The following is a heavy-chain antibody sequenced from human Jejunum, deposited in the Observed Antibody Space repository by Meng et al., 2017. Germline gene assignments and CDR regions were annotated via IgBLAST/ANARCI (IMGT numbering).Heavy chain of an antibody. CDR2: MTSSST. CDR3: AKDRNPDCLSPFDY. D-gene: IGHD2-21*02. V-gene: IGHV3-23*01. J-gene: IGHJ4*02. CDR1: GFTFSNYS. Sequence: GESLKISCAASGFTFSNYSMSWVRQAPGKGLEWVSSMTSSSTYNAESVKGQFTISSDNSKNTLYLQMNSLRAEDTAVYYCAKDRNPDCLSPFDYWGQGTLVTVSS.